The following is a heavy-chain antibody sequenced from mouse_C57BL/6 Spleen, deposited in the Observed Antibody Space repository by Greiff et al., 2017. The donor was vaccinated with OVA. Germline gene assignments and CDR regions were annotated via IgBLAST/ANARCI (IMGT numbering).Heavy chain of an antibody. CDR3: AREGIYYDYDGYFDV. D-gene: IGHD2-4*01. CDR1: GYTFTDYN. V-gene: IGHV1-18*01. J-gene: IGHJ1*03. Sequence: EVQLQQSGPELVKPGASVKIPCKASGYTFTDYNMDWVKQSHGKSLEWIGDINPNNGGTIYNQKFKGKATLTVDKSSSTAYMELRSLTSEDTAVYYCAREGIYYDYDGYFDVWGTGTTVTVSS. CDR2: INPNNGGT.